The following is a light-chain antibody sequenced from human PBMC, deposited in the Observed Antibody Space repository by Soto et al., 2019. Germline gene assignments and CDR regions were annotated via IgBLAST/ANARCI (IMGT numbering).Light chain of an antibody. CDR2: GAS. Sequence: EIVMTQSPATLSVSPGERATLSCRASQRINDNVAWYQQRPGQAPRLLIYGASVRATGIPARFSGSGSGTEFTLTINSLQSEDSAVYYCQQYNSYSWTFGQGTKVEIK. J-gene: IGKJ1*01. V-gene: IGKV3-15*01. CDR3: QQYNSYSWT. CDR1: QRINDN.